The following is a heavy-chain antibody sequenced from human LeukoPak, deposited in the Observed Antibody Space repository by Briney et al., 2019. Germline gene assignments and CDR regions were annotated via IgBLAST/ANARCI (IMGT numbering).Heavy chain of an antibody. Sequence: PGGSLRLSCAASGFTFSSYAMSWVRQAPGKGLEWVSAISGSGGSTYYADSVKGRFTISRDNAKNSLYLQMNSLRAEDTAVYYCARVKYIVGARGGFFDPWGQGTLVTVSS. V-gene: IGHV3-23*01. CDR3: ARVKYIVGARGGFFDP. CDR2: ISGSGGST. D-gene: IGHD1-26*01. J-gene: IGHJ5*02. CDR1: GFTFSSYA.